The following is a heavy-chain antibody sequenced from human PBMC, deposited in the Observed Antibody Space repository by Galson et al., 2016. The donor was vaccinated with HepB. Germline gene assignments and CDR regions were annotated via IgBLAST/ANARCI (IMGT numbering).Heavy chain of an antibody. D-gene: IGHD5-24*01. V-gene: IGHV1-46*01. Sequence: SVKVSCKASKYMFTSFFIHWVRQAPGQGLEWMGMISPSGRSTTYAQNFRGRVTITRDTSTTTFYMELNSLKFEDTAMYYCARQLISRPFDYWGQGTPVTVSS. CDR1: KYMFTSFF. CDR2: ISPSGRST. J-gene: IGHJ4*02. CDR3: ARQLISRPFDY.